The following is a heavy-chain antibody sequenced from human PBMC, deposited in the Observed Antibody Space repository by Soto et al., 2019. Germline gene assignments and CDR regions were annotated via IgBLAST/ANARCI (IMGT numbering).Heavy chain of an antibody. V-gene: IGHV4-39*01. D-gene: IGHD2-15*01. J-gene: IGHJ5*02. CDR1: GGSISSSSYY. CDR2: IYYSGST. CDR3: ASSCSCGSCYSLGQDWFDP. Sequence: SETLSLTCTVSGGSISSSSYYWGWIRQPPGKGLEWIGSIYYSGSTYYNPSLKSRVTISVDTSKNQFSLKLSSVTAADTAVYYCASSCSCGSCYSLGQDWFDPWGQGTLVTVSS.